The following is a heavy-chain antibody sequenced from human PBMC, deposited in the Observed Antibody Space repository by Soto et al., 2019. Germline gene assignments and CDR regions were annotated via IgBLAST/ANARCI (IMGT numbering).Heavy chain of an antibody. V-gene: IGHV1-8*01. D-gene: IGHD3-9*01. CDR3: ARGCRLTGYYYYYMDV. CDR1: GYTFTSYD. Sequence: ASVKVSCKASGYTFTSYDINWVRQATGQGLEWMGWMNPNSGNTGYAQKFQGRVTMTRNTSISTAYMELSSLRSEDTAVYYCARGCRLTGYYYYYMDVCGKGTTVPVSS. J-gene: IGHJ6*03. CDR2: MNPNSGNT.